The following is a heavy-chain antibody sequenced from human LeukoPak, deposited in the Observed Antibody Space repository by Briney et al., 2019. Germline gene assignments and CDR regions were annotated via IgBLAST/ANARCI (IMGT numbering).Heavy chain of an antibody. D-gene: IGHD4-11*01. V-gene: IGHV4-38-2*02. CDR2: ISHTGST. CDR3: PRTYINFSKHFDP. CDR1: GYSISSGYN. Sequence: SETLSLTCTVSGYSISSGYNWGWVRQPPGKGLECIGSISHTGSTYYNPSLESRVTISLDTSNNQYSLELSSVTAADTAIYYCPRTYINFSKHFDPWGQGSLGSVSS. J-gene: IGHJ5*02.